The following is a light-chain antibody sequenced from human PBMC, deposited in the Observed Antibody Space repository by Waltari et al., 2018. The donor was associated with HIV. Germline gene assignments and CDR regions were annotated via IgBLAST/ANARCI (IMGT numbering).Light chain of an antibody. CDR1: QNISSDY. CDR3: QQYGRSLGA. V-gene: IGKV3-20*01. J-gene: IGKJ1*01. Sequence: EIVLTQSPGTLSLSPGERVSLSCRTSQNISSDYLAWYQHKPGQAPRLLIFGTSIRATGIPDRFGGRGSGTDFTLTVSRLEPEDFAVYYCQQYGRSLGAFGQGTKVEIK. CDR2: GTS.